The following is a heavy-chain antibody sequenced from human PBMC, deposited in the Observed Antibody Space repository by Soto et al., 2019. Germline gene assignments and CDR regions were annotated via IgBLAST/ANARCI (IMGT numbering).Heavy chain of an antibody. V-gene: IGHV3-11*06. Sequence: QEQLVESGGGWVKPGGSLRLSCAASGFTFSDYSIAWIRQAPGKGLEWISYISSTGIYKKYADSVKGRFTIARDNANNSLVLQMNSRRADDTAGEDCGREWYGAGTAGRGWVDPWGQGTLVTVSS. CDR2: ISSTGIYK. D-gene: IGHD3-10*01. CDR3: GREWYGAGTAGRGWVDP. J-gene: IGHJ5*02. CDR1: GFTFSDYS.